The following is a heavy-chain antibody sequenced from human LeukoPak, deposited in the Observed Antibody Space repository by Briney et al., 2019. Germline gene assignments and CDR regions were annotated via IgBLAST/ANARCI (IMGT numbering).Heavy chain of an antibody. Sequence: PSETLSLTCTVSGVSISSNYWSWIRQPPGKRLEGNGLEWIGYIHANGDTNYNPSLNRRVTMSLDSSRRHLSLNLSSLTAADTAVYFCAGYDHSNYLAYWGQGILVTVSS. CDR1: GVSISSNY. V-gene: IGHV4-4*08. CDR3: AGYDHSNYLAY. J-gene: IGHJ4*02. D-gene: IGHD4-11*01. CDR2: IHANGDT.